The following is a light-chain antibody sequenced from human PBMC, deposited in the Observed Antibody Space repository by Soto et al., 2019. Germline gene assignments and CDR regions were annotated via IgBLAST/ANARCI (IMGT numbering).Light chain of an antibody. CDR3: QQYGSYPQT. CDR1: QSVHSNS. Sequence: ETLLTQSPCTLSLSPGDRATLSCRASQSVHSNSLAWFQQRSGQAPRLLIYRGSSRATGIPDRFSASGSGTDFTLTISRLEPEDFGVYYCQQYGSYPQTFGQGTKVDIK. V-gene: IGKV3-20*01. J-gene: IGKJ1*01. CDR2: RGS.